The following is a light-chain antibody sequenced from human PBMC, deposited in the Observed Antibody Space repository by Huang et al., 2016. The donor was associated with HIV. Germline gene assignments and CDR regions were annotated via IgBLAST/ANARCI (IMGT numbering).Light chain of an antibody. CDR1: QSVLYSSNNKNY. Sequence: DIVMTQSPDSLAVSLGERATINCKSGQSVLYSSNNKNYLAWYQHEPGQPPKLLIYWASTRESGVPDRFSGSGSGTDFTLTISSLQAEDVAVYYCQQYYSTPLTFGGGTKVEIK. CDR2: WAS. J-gene: IGKJ4*01. V-gene: IGKV4-1*01. CDR3: QQYYSTPLT.